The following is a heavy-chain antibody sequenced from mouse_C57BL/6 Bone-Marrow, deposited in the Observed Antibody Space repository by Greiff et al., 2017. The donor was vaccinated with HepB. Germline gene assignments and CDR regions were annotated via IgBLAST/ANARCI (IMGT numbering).Heavy chain of an antibody. V-gene: IGHV1-82*01. J-gene: IGHJ4*01. CDR2: IYPGDGDT. D-gene: IGHD1-1*02. CDR1: GYAFSSSW. CDR3: ARGYGLLYAMDY. Sequence: VMLVESGPELVKPGASVKISCKASGYAFSSSWMNWVKQRPGKGLEWIGRIYPGDGDTNYNGKFKGKATLTADKSSSTAYMQLSSLTSEDSAVYFCARGYGLLYAMDYWGQGTSVTVSS.